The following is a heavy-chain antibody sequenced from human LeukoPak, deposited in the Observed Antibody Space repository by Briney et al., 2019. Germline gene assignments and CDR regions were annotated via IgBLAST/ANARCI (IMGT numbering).Heavy chain of an antibody. CDR3: AKRESCSGGSYYSPHFDY. V-gene: IGHV3-23*01. CDR2: ISGSGGST. J-gene: IGHJ4*02. D-gene: IGHD2-15*01. Sequence: QAGEALRLSCAASGFTFSSYAMSWVRQAPGKGLEWVSAISGSGGSTYYADSVKGRFTISRDNSKNTLYLKMNSLRAEDTAVYYCAKRESCSGGSYYSPHFDYWGQGTLVTVSS. CDR1: GFTFSSYA.